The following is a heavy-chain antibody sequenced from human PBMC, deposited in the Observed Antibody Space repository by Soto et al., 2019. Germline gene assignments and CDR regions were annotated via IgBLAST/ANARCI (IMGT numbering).Heavy chain of an antibody. CDR3: ARYCSSTSCPPGDAFDI. Sequence: SVKVSCKASGGTFSSYTISWVRQAPGQGLEWMGRIIPILGIANYAQKFQGRVTITADKSTSTAYMELSSLRSEDTAVYYCARYCSSTSCPPGDAFDIWGQGTMVTVSS. J-gene: IGHJ3*02. V-gene: IGHV1-69*02. CDR2: IIPILGIA. CDR1: GGTFSSYT. D-gene: IGHD2-2*01.